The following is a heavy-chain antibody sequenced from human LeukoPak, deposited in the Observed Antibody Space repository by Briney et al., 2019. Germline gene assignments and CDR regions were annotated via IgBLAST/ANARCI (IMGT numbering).Heavy chain of an antibody. V-gene: IGHV1-2*02. Sequence: ASVKVSCKASGYTFTASYIHWVRQAPGQGLEWMGWINPSSGATNSAQKFQGRVTMTRDMSTSTVYMELSSLRSEDTAVYYCARVQDYYGSGSYGYWGRGTLVTVSS. CDR2: INPSSGAT. J-gene: IGHJ4*02. CDR1: GYTFTASY. D-gene: IGHD3-10*01. CDR3: ARVQDYYGSGSYGY.